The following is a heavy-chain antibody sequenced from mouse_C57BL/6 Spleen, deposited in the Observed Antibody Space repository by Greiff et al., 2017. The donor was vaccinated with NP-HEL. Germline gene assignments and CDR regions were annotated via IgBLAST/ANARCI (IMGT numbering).Heavy chain of an antibody. CDR3: ARWIYYDYGSYAMDY. Sequence: VQLKQSGPELVKPGASVKIPCKASGYTFTDYNMDWVKQSHGKSLEWIGDINPNNGGTIYNQKFKGKATLTVDKSSSTAYMELRSLTSEDTAVYYCARWIYYDYGSYAMDYWGQGTSVTVSS. CDR1: GYTFTDYN. J-gene: IGHJ4*01. D-gene: IGHD2-4*01. V-gene: IGHV1-18*01. CDR2: INPNNGGT.